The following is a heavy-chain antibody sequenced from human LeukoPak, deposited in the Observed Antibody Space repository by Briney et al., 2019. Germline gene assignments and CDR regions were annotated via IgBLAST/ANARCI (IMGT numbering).Heavy chain of an antibody. CDR1: GGPISSYY. J-gene: IGHJ4*02. Sequence: SETLSLTCTVSGGPISSYYWSWIRQPAGKGLEWVGRIYTSGSTNYNPSLKSRVTMSVDTSKNQFSLKLSSVTAADTAVYYCAREIWSNDYVWGSYRYYFDYWGQGTLVTVSS. CDR3: AREIWSNDYVWGSYRYYFDY. V-gene: IGHV4-4*07. CDR2: IYTSGST. D-gene: IGHD3-16*02.